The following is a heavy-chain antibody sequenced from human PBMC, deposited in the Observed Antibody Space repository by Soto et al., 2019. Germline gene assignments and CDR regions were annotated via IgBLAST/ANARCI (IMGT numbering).Heavy chain of an antibody. CDR1: GDSTHSGGSW. CDR3: ARGEIRGLYSRYFDHKAPARFDP. CDR2: INHSGST. Sequence: SETLSLTCAVSGDSTHSGGSWWSWVRQPPGKGLEWIGEINHSGSTNYNPSLKSRVTISVDTSKNQFSLKLSSVTAADTAVYYCARGEIRGLYSRYFDHKAPARFDPWGQGTLVTVSS. V-gene: IGHV4-4*02. D-gene: IGHD3-9*01. J-gene: IGHJ5*02.